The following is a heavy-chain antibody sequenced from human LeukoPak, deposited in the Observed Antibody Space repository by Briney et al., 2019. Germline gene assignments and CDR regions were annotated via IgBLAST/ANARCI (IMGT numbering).Heavy chain of an antibody. CDR3: ARDPNVWEPPDY. CDR2: ISSSSSYI. V-gene: IGHV3-21*01. J-gene: IGHJ4*02. D-gene: IGHD1-26*01. CDR1: GFTFSSYS. Sequence: PGESLRLSCAASGFTFSSYSMNWVRQAPGKGLEWVSSISSSSSYIYYADSVKGRFTISRDNAKNSLYLQMNSLRAEDTAVYYCARDPNVWEPPDYWGQGTLVTVSS.